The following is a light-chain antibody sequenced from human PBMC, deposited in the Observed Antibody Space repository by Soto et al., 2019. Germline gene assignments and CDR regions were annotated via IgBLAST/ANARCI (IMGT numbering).Light chain of an antibody. CDR1: QSVSSTY. Sequence: EIVLTQSPGTLSLSPGERATLSCRASQSVSSTYLAWYQQKPGQAPRLLIYGASGRATGIPDRFSGSGSGTDFPHTISRLEPEDFAVYYCQQYGSSPLFTFGPGTKVDIK. CDR3: QQYGSSPLFT. CDR2: GAS. V-gene: IGKV3-20*01. J-gene: IGKJ3*01.